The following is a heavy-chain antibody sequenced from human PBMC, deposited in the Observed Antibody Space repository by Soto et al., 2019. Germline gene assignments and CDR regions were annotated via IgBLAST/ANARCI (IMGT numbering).Heavy chain of an antibody. CDR2: IYSGGST. D-gene: IGHD3-10*01. V-gene: IGHV3-53*01. Sequence: GGSLRLSCAASGFTFSSYWMNWVRQAPGKGLEWVSVIYSGGSTYYADSVKGRFTISRDNSKNTLYPQMNSLRAEDTAVYYCASGPPFYGQHWGQGTLVTVSS. J-gene: IGHJ1*01. CDR1: GFTFSSYW. CDR3: ASGPPFYGQH.